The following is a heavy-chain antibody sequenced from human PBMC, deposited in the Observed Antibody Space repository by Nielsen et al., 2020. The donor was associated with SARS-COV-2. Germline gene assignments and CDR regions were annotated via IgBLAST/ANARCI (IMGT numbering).Heavy chain of an antibody. Sequence: ASVKVSCKASGYTFTSYYMHWVRQAPGQGLEWMGIINPSGGSTSYAQKFQGRVTMTRDTSTSTVYMEPSSLRSEDTAVYYCAREPRAPSSGKLFDYWGQGTLVTVSS. D-gene: IGHD1-26*01. CDR2: INPSGGST. CDR3: AREPRAPSSGKLFDY. V-gene: IGHV1-46*01. J-gene: IGHJ4*02. CDR1: GYTFTSYY.